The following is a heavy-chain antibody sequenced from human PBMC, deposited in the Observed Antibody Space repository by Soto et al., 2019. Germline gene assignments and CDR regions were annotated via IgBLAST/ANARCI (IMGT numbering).Heavy chain of an antibody. CDR3: ATIPESSSAPGLDY. Sequence: GGSLRLSCAASGFTFSSYAMSWVRQAPGKGLEWVSAISGSGGSTYYADSVKGRFTISRDNSKDTLYLQMNSLRAEDTAVYYCATIPESSSAPGLDYWGQGTLVTVSS. V-gene: IGHV3-23*01. CDR2: ISGSGGST. CDR1: GFTFSSYA. J-gene: IGHJ4*02. D-gene: IGHD6-6*01.